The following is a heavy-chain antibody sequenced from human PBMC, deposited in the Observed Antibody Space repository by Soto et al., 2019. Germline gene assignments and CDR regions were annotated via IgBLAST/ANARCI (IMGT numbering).Heavy chain of an antibody. CDR1: GFTFSSYA. J-gene: IGHJ3*02. Sequence: GGSLRLSCAASGFTFSSYAMHWVRQAPGKGLEWVAVISYDGSNKYYADSVKGRFTISRDNSKNMLYLQMNSLRAEDTAVYFCARDLPEYSRSSAAFDIWGQGTMVTVSS. D-gene: IGHD6-6*01. CDR2: ISYDGSNK. V-gene: IGHV3-30-3*01. CDR3: ARDLPEYSRSSAAFDI.